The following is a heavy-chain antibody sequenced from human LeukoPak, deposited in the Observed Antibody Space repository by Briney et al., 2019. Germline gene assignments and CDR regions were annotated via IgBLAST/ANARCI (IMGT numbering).Heavy chain of an antibody. V-gene: IGHV1-8*03. CDR1: GYTFTSYD. J-gene: IGHJ6*03. D-gene: IGHD4-11*01. CDR3: ARGPDYDYGSYKIAQNYYYYYMDV. Sequence: GASVKVSCKASGYTFTSYDTNWVRQATGQGLEWMGWMNPNSGNTGYAQKFQGRVTITRNTSISTAYMELSSLRSEDTAVYYCARGPDYDYGSYKIAQNYYYYYMDVWGKGTTVTVSS. CDR2: MNPNSGNT.